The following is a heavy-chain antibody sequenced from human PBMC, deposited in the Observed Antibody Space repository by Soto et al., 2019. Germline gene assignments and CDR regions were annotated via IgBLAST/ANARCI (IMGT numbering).Heavy chain of an antibody. CDR2: ISGSGGST. Sequence: HPGGSLRLSCAASGFTFSSYSMNWVRQAPGKGLEWVSAISGSGGSTYCADSVKGRFTISRDNSKNTLYLQMNSLRAEDTAVYYCARGLSMITFGGVIPNFDYWGQGTLVTVS. V-gene: IGHV3-23*01. CDR1: GFTFSSYS. J-gene: IGHJ4*02. D-gene: IGHD3-16*02. CDR3: ARGLSMITFGGVIPNFDY.